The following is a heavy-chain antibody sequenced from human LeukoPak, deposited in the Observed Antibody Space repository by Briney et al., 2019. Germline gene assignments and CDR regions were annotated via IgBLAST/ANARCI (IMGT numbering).Heavy chain of an antibody. CDR3: ARGRSITLLRGVAMSDGFDI. J-gene: IGHJ3*02. V-gene: IGHV3-48*03. CDR1: GFTFSSYE. D-gene: IGHD3-10*01. CDR2: ISGTGTTI. Sequence: GGSLRLPCAASGFTFSSYEMNWVRQAPGKGLEWVSYISGTGTTIYYADSVKGRFTISRDNAKNSLYVQMNSLRAEDTAVYYCARGRSITLLRGVAMSDGFDIWGQGAMVAVSS.